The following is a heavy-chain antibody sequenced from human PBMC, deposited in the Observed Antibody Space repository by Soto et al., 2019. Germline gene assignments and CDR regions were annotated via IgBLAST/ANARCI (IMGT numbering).Heavy chain of an antibody. J-gene: IGHJ6*02. Sequence: GESLKISCKGSGYSFTSYWISWVRQMPGKGLEWMGRIDPSDSYTNYSPSFQGHVTISADKSISTAYLQWSSLKASDTAMYYCARPGGGAFGELLSEHENPYYYGMDVWGQGTTVTVSS. CDR2: IDPSDSYT. D-gene: IGHD3-10*01. CDR1: GYSFTSYW. CDR3: ARPGGGAFGELLSEHENPYYYGMDV. V-gene: IGHV5-10-1*01.